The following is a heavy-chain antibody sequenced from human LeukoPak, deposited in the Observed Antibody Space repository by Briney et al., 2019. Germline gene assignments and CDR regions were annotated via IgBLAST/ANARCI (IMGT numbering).Heavy chain of an antibody. Sequence: PGGSLRLSCAASGFTFSRYTMNWVRQAPGKGLEWISHITTSSATYYADSVKGRFTIPRDNAKNSLYLQLNSLRDEDTAFYYCASSGSYRFDYWGQGTLVTVSS. J-gene: IGHJ4*02. D-gene: IGHD1-26*01. V-gene: IGHV3-48*02. CDR1: GFTFSRYT. CDR3: ASSGSYRFDY. CDR2: ITTSSAT.